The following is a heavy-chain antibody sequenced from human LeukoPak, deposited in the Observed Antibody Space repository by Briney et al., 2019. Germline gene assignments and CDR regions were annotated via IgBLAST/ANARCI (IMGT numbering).Heavy chain of an antibody. Sequence: SETLSLTCTVSGYSISSGYYWGWIRQPPGTGLEWIGSIYHSGSTHYNPSLKSRVTISVDTSKNQFSLKLSSVTAADTAVYYCARDPDIVVVPAADWGQGTLVTVSS. D-gene: IGHD2-2*01. V-gene: IGHV4-38-2*02. J-gene: IGHJ4*02. CDR1: GYSISSGYY. CDR2: IYHSGST. CDR3: ARDPDIVVVPAAD.